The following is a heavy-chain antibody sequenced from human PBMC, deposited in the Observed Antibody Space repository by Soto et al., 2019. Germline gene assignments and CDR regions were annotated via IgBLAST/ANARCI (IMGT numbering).Heavy chain of an antibody. Sequence: GGTLRLSCAASGFTFSSYGMHWVRQAPGKGLEWVAVISYDGSNKYYADSVKGRFTISRDNSKNTLYLQMNSLRAEDTAVYYCAKDGASYYCYGMDVWGQGTTVTVSS. CDR2: ISYDGSNK. CDR1: GFTFSSYG. V-gene: IGHV3-30*18. CDR3: AKDGASYYCYGMDV. D-gene: IGHD3-10*01. J-gene: IGHJ6*02.